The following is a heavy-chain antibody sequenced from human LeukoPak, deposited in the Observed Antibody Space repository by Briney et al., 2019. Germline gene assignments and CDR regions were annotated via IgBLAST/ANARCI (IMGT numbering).Heavy chain of an antibody. V-gene: IGHV4-59*01. CDR2: IYYSGST. J-gene: IGHJ3*02. CDR1: GGSISSYY. D-gene: IGHD1-26*01. CDR3: ARVKKVGATRGDAFDI. Sequence: SETLSLTCTVSGGSISSYYWSWIRQPPGKGLEWIGYIYYSGSTNYNPSLKSRVTISVDTSKNQFSLKLSSVTAADTAVYYCARVKKVGATRGDAFDIWGQGTMVTVSS.